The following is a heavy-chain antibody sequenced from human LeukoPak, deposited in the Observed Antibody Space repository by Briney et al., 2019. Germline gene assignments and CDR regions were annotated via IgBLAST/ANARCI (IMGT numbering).Heavy chain of an antibody. CDR2: IRSEGYGHAT. D-gene: IGHD2-15*01. CDR1: GFTFSASA. V-gene: IGHV3-73*01. Sequence: PGGSLKLSCAASGFTFSASAIHWVRQAPGKGLEWVGRIRSEGYGHATEYGVSVKGRFTITRDDSESTAYLQMNSLRAEDAAMYYCARDSSSFPNYFDFWGQGTLVTVSS. J-gene: IGHJ4*02. CDR3: ARDSSSFPNYFDF.